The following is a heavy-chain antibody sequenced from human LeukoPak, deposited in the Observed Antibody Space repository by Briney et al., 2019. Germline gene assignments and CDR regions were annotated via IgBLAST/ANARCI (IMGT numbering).Heavy chain of an antibody. V-gene: IGHV4-61*02. J-gene: IGHJ4*02. CDR2: IYTSGST. D-gene: IGHD2-2*01. Sequence: PSQTLSLTCTVSGGSISSGSYSWSWIRQPAGKGLEWIGRIYTSGSTNYNPSLKSRVTMSIDTSKNHFSLRLSSVTAADTAVYYCAGLNSHQLRPRFDYWGQGTLVTVSS. CDR1: GGSISSGSYS. CDR3: AGLNSHQLRPRFDY.